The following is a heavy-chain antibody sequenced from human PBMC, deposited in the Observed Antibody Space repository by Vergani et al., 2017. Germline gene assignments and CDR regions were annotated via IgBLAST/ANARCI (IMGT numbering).Heavy chain of an antibody. CDR2: ISGSGGST. V-gene: IGHV3-23*01. Sequence: EVQLLESGGGLVQSGGSLSLSCAASGFTFSSYAMSWVRQAPGKGLEWVSTISGSGGSTYYADSVKGRFTISRDNSKNTLYLQMNSLRAEYTAVYFCAKRPAAGIDSWGQGTLVTVSS. J-gene: IGHJ4*02. CDR3: AKRPAAGIDS. D-gene: IGHD2-15*01. CDR1: GFTFSSYA.